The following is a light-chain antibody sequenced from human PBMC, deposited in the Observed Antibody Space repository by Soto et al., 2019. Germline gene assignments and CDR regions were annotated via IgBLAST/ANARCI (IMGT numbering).Light chain of an antibody. CDR2: DTS. CDR1: TGAVTSGHY. Sequence: QAVVTQEPSLTVSPGGTVTLTCVSSTGAVTSGHYPYWFQQKSGQAPRALIYDTSNKHSWTPARFSGSLLGGKAALTLSGAQPEDEAEYYCLLSFSGTHVVFGGGTKVTVL. V-gene: IGLV7-46*01. J-gene: IGLJ2*01. CDR3: LLSFSGTHVV.